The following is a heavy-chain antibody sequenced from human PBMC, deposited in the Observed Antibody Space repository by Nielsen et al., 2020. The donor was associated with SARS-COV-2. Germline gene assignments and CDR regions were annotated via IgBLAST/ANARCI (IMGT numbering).Heavy chain of an antibody. V-gene: IGHV3-11*01. CDR1: GLIFNDYY. CDR2: ISSSGSTI. J-gene: IGHJ4*02. CDR3: ARGRGYSYGVYFDY. Sequence: GESLKISCAASGLIFNDYYMNWIRQAPGKGLEWISYISSSGSTIYYADSVKGRFTISRDNTKMYLQMNSLRVEDTAVYFCARGRGYSYGVYFDYWGQGTRVTVSP. D-gene: IGHD5-12*01.